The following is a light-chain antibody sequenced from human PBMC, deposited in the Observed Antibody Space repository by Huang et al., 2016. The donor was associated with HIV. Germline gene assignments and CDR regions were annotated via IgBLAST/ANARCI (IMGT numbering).Light chain of an antibody. CDR3: MQALQTPRT. CDR2: LSS. V-gene: IGKV2-28*01. Sequence: DIVMTQSPLSLPVTPGEPASISCRSSQSLLHTNGYNYVVWYPQKPGQPPQLVIYLSSNRASGVPDRFSGSGSVTHFTLKISRVEAEDVGVYYCMQALQTPRTFGQGTRLEIK. CDR1: QSLLHTNGYNY. J-gene: IGKJ5*01.